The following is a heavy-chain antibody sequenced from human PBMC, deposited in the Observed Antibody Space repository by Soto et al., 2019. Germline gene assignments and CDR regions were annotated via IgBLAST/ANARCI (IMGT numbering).Heavy chain of an antibody. CDR1: GYTLTELS. CDR2: FDPEDGET. CDR3: ARHGSTNMKNWFDP. D-gene: IGHD2-2*01. J-gene: IGHJ5*02. Sequence: GALVKVSCKVSGYTLTELSMHWVRQAPGKGLEWMGGFDPEDGETIYAQKFQGRVTISVDTSKNQFSLKLSSVTAADTAVYYCARHGSTNMKNWFDPWGQGTLVTVSS. V-gene: IGHV1-24*01.